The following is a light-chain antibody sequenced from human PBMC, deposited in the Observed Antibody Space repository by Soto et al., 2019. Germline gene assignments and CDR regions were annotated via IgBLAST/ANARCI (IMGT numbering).Light chain of an antibody. Sequence: ETVLTQSPATLSLSPGERATLSCRASQSVSTYLAWYQQRRGQAPRLLIYDASTRATGIPARFSGSGSGTDFTLTINSLEPEDCAVYYCQQRSSWPRSFGQGTKVEI. CDR1: QSVSTY. CDR2: DAS. V-gene: IGKV3-11*01. J-gene: IGKJ1*01. CDR3: QQRSSWPRS.